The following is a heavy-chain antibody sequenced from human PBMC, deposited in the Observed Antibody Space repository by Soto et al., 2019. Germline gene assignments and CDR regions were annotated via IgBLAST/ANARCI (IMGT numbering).Heavy chain of an antibody. D-gene: IGHD3-10*01. V-gene: IGHV3-23*01. CDR2: ISGNGIST. J-gene: IGHJ5*02. Sequence: EVQLLESGGGLVQPGGSLRLSCAASGFTFSNHAMSWVRQAPGKGLEWVSAISGNGISTYYADSVRGRFTISRDNSKNTLYLQMNRMRADDTAVYYCARDAIAMVRGTNNWFDPWGQGTLVPVST. CDR3: ARDAIAMVRGTNNWFDP. CDR1: GFTFSNHA.